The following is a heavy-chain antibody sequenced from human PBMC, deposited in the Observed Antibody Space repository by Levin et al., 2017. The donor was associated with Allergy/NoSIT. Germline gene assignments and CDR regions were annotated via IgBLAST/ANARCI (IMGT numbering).Heavy chain of an antibody. V-gene: IGHV4-39*01. CDR1: GGSITSSGFY. D-gene: IGHD3-22*01. J-gene: IGHJ3*01. CDR2: VHYSGTA. Sequence: SETLSLTCSVSGGSITSSGFYWGWIRQPPGKGLEWIGSVHYSGTAFYNPSLKGRVTISVDTSKKQFSLQLRSATATDTAFYYCGRHERYDSATDRWGQGTMVTVSS. CDR3: GRHERYDSATDR.